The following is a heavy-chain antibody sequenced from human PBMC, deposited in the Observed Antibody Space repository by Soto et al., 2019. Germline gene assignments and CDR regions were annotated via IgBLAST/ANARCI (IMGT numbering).Heavy chain of an antibody. J-gene: IGHJ4*02. D-gene: IGHD6-19*01. V-gene: IGHV5-51*01. CDR1: GYSFSNHW. CDR2: IDLSNSGT. CDR3: ARRTSTSGWRHYFDY. Sequence: GESLKISCKGFGYSFSNHWIGWVRQMPGKGLEWMGIIDLSNSGTRYSPSFQGQVAISADKSISTVYLQWSSLKASDTAMYYCARRTSTSGWRHYFDYWGQGTLVTVSS.